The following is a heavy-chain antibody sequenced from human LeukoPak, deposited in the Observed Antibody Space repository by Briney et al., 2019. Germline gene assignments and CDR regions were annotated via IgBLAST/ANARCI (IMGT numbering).Heavy chain of an antibody. CDR2: IYYSGST. CDR1: GGSVSSGSYY. Sequence: PSETLSLTCTVSGGSVSSGSYYWSWIRQPPGKGLEWIGYIYYSGSTYYNPSLKSRVTISVDTSKNQFSLKLSSVTAADTAVYYCARDGSNWSNDYYHGVDVWGQGTTVTVSS. CDR3: ARDGSNWSNDYYHGVDV. D-gene: IGHD4-11*01. J-gene: IGHJ6*02. V-gene: IGHV4-61*01.